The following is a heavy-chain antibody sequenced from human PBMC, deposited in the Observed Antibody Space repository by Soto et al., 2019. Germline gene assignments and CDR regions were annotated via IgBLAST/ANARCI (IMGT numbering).Heavy chain of an antibody. V-gene: IGHV4-4*02. CDR2: IYHSGST. D-gene: IGHD3-3*01. J-gene: IGHJ5*02. Sequence: ETLSLTCAVSGGSISSSNWWSWVRQPPGKGLEWIGEIYHSGSTNYNPSLKSRVTISVDKSKNQFSLKLSSVTAADTAVYYCARETLRFLEQSPTHNWFDPWGQGTLVTVSS. CDR3: ARETLRFLEQSPTHNWFDP. CDR1: GGSISSSNW.